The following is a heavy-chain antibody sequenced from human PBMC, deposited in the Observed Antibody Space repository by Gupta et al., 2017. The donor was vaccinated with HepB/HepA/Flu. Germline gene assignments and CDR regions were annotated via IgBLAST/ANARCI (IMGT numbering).Heavy chain of an antibody. Sequence: QVQLVQSGAEVKKPGSSVKVSCKASGGTFSSYAISWVRQAPGQGLEWMGGIIPIFGTANYAQKFQGRVTITADESTSTAYMELSSLRSEDTAVYYCARDGEFSRLDHGPIYYYYMDVWGKGTTVTVSS. CDR3: ARDGEFSRLDHGPIYYYYMDV. D-gene: IGHD3-10*01. CDR1: GGTFSSYA. V-gene: IGHV1-69*01. J-gene: IGHJ6*03. CDR2: IIPIFGTA.